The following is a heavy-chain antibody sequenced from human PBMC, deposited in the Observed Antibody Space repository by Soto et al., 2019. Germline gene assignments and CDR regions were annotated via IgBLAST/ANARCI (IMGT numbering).Heavy chain of an antibody. CDR2: IFPKFGTT. Sequence: QVQLGQSGAEVKKPGSSVKVSCQASGDTDTNYVISWVRQAPGQGLEWMGGIFPKFGTTYSAQKLPDRLTSTADESTSTVYMQLRSLRLDDTAVYYCESERTFGKLSVVWGQGTTVTVSS. CDR3: ESERTFGKLSVV. CDR1: GDTDTNYV. J-gene: IGHJ6*02. D-gene: IGHD3-16*02. V-gene: IGHV1-69*01.